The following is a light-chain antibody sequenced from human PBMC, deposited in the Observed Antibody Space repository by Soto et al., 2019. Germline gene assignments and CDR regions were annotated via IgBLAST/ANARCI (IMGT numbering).Light chain of an antibody. V-gene: IGKV3-11*01. CDR1: QSVSSY. CDR2: DAS. CDR3: QQRSNWPVT. J-gene: IGKJ1*01. Sequence: EIVLTQSPGTLSLSPGERATLSCRASQSVSSYLAWYQQKPGQAPRLLIHDASTRATGISARFSGSGSGTDFTLTISSLEPEDFAMYYCQQRSNWPVTFGQGTKVDIK.